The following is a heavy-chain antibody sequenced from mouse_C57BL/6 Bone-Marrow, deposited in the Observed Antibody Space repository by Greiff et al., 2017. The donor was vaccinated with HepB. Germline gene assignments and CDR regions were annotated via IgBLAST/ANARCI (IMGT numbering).Heavy chain of an antibody. D-gene: IGHD2-3*01. Sequence: DVKLVESGGDLVKPGGSLKLSCVASGFTFSSYGMSWVRQTPDKRLEWVATISSGGSYTYYPDSVKGRFTISRDNAKNTLYLQMSSMKSEDTAMYYCARHGGYYCAYWGQGTLVTVSA. J-gene: IGHJ3*01. CDR1: GFTFSSYG. CDR2: ISSGGSYT. CDR3: ARHGGYYCAY. V-gene: IGHV5-6*02.